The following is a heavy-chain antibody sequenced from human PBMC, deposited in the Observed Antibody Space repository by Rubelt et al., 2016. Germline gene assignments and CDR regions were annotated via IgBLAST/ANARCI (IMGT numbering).Heavy chain of an antibody. V-gene: IGHV1-18*01. Sequence: QVQLVQSGAEGKKPGASVKVSCKASGYTFTSYGISWVRQAPGLGLEWMGWISAYNGNTNYAQKRQGRVTMTPDTSTSTRYMELRSLRSDDTAVYYCARDLPPFRRYNWNFPLDYWGQGTLVTVSS. J-gene: IGHJ4*02. CDR1: GYTFTSYG. CDR3: ARDLPPFRRYNWNFPLDY. D-gene: IGHD1-7*01. CDR2: ISAYNGNT.